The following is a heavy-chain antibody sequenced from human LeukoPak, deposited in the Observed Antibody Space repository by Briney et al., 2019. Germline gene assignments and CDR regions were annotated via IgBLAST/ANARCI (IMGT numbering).Heavy chain of an antibody. Sequence: GSLRLSCAASGFTFSTFAFSWIRQPPGKGLEWIGEINHSGSTNYNPSLKSRVTISVDTSKNQFSLKLSSVTAADTAVYYCARGGYRDAFDIWGQGSMVTVSS. V-gene: IGHV4-34*01. CDR2: INHSGST. D-gene: IGHD5-18*01. CDR3: ARGGYRDAFDI. J-gene: IGHJ3*02. CDR1: GFTFSTFA.